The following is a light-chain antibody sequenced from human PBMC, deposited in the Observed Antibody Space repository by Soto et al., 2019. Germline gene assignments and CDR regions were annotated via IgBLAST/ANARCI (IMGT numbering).Light chain of an antibody. J-gene: IGKJ1*01. Sequence: EIVLTQSPATLSLSPGERATLFCRASQSVSSYLAWYQQKPGQAPRLLIYDASNRATGIPARFSGSGSGTDFSLTIRSLEPEDFEVYYCQQRSDWHRKFGKGTKVHI. CDR2: DAS. CDR3: QQRSDWHRK. CDR1: QSVSSY. V-gene: IGKV3-11*01.